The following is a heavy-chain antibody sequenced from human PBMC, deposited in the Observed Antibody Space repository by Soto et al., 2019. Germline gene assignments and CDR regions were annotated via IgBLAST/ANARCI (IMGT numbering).Heavy chain of an antibody. D-gene: IGHD5-18*01. V-gene: IGHV3-23*01. Sequence: GWSLRVSCAASGFTFSSYAMSWVRQAPGRGLEWVSAISGSGGSTYYADSVKGRFTISRDNSKNTLYLQMNSLRAEDTAVYYCARPLQLFSFFDYWGQGTLVTASS. CDR1: GFTFSSYA. J-gene: IGHJ4*02. CDR2: ISGSGGST. CDR3: ARPLQLFSFFDY.